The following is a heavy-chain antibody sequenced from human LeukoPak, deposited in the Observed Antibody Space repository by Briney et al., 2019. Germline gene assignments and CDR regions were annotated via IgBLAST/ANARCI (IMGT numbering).Heavy chain of an antibody. CDR2: ISSSSSYI. CDR1: GFTFSSYS. J-gene: IGHJ5*02. Sequence: PGGSLRLSCAASGFTFSSYSMNWVRQAPGKGLEWVSSISSSSSYIYYADSVKGRFTISRDNAKNSLYLQMNSLRADDTAVYYCARVPTYYDFWSGYYRFDPWGQGTLVTVSS. D-gene: IGHD3-3*01. V-gene: IGHV3-21*04. CDR3: ARVPTYYDFWSGYYRFDP.